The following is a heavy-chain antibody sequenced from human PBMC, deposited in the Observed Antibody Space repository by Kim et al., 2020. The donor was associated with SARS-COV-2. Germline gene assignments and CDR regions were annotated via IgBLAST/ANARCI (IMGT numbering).Heavy chain of an antibody. CDR2: IYYSGST. J-gene: IGHJ3*02. CDR1: GGSISSSSYY. Sequence: SETLSLTCTVSGGSISSSSYYWGWIRQPPGKGLEWIGSIYYSGSTYYNPSLKSRVTISVHTSKNQFSLKLSSVTAADTAVYYCATPGHGSGRRNAFDIWGQGTMVTVSS. CDR3: ATPGHGSGRRNAFDI. D-gene: IGHD3-10*01. V-gene: IGHV4-39*01.